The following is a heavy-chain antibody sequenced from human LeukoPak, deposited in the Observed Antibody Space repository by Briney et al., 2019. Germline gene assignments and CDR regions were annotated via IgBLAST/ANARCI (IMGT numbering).Heavy chain of an antibody. Sequence: ASVKVSCKASGYTFTGYYMHWVRQAPGQGLEWTGWINPNSGGTNYAQKFQGRVTMTRDTSISTGYMELSRLRSDDTAVYYCAKAYGDYYYYYYYGMDVWGQGTTVTVSS. V-gene: IGHV1-2*02. CDR3: AKAYGDYYYYYYYGMDV. D-gene: IGHD4-17*01. CDR1: GYTFTGYY. CDR2: INPNSGGT. J-gene: IGHJ6*02.